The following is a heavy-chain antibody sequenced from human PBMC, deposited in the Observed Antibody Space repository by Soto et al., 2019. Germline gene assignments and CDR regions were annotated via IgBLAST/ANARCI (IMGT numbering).Heavy chain of an antibody. D-gene: IGHD3-3*01. J-gene: IGHJ5*02. CDR3: VRACDVYHDFWSGYYQYKYNWFDP. V-gene: IGHV1-8*01. CDR2: MNPNSGNT. Sequence: ASVKVSCKASGYTFTSYDINWVRQATGQGLEWMGWMNPNSGNTGYAQKFQGRVTMTRNTSISTAYMELSSLRSEDTAVYYCVRACDVYHDFWSGYYQYKYNWFDPWGQGALVTVSS. CDR1: GYTFTSYD.